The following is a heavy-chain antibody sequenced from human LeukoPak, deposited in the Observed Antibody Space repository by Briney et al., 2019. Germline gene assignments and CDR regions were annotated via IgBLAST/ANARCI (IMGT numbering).Heavy chain of an antibody. CDR2: IFYSGGT. CDR3: ARDPYSWGFWSGWYFDL. Sequence: SETLSLTCTVSGGSISSGDHYWSWIRQPPGKGLVWIGHIFYSGGTYYSPSLKSRVTISVDTSNNNFSLKLRSVTAADTAVYYCARDPYSWGFWSGWYFDLWGRGTLVTVSS. CDR1: GGSISSGDHY. V-gene: IGHV4-30-4*01. J-gene: IGHJ2*01. D-gene: IGHD7-27*01.